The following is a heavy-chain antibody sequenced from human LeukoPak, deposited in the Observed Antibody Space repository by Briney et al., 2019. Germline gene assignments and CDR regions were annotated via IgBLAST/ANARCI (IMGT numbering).Heavy chain of an antibody. J-gene: IGHJ4*02. D-gene: IGHD1-26*01. V-gene: IGHV4-4*02. CDR3: ARIMLSWREFDC. CDR1: GGSISSGNW. Sequence: SETLSLTCAVSGGSISSGNWWSWVRQPPGKGLEWIGEIYHNGYTNYNPSLKSRVTMSVDKSKNHFSLNLRSVTAADTAVYYCARIMLSWREFDCWGQGTLVTVSS. CDR2: IYHNGYT.